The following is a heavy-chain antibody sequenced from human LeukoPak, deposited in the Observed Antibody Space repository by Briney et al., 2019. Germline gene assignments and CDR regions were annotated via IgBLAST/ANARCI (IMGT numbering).Heavy chain of an antibody. J-gene: IGHJ6*04. CDR2: IIPIFGTA. CDR1: GGTFSSYA. D-gene: IGHD2-2*01. V-gene: IGHV1-69*13. CDR3: ARHPIVVVPAGAYYYYYGMDV. Sequence: SVNVACKASGGTFSSYAISWVRQAPGRGRDWMGGIIPIFGTANYAQKFQGRVTITADESTSTAYMELSSLRSEDTAVYYCARHPIVVVPAGAYYYYYGMDVWGKGTTVTVSS.